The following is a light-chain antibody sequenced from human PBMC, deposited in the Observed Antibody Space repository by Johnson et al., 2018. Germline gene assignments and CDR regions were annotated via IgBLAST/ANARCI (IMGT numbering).Light chain of an antibody. CDR1: SSNIGNNY. CDR3: GTWDSSLSAGNV. J-gene: IGLJ1*01. V-gene: IGLV1-51*02. CDR2: ENN. Sequence: QSVLTQPPSVSAAPGQKVTISCSGSSSNIGNNYVSWYQQLPGTAPKLLIHENNKRPSGIPDRFSGSKSGPSANLSITGLQTGDEADYYCGTWDSSLSAGNVFGTGTKVTVL.